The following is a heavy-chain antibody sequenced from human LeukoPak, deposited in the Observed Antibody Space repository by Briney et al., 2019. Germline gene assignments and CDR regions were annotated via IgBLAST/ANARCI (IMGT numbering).Heavy chain of an antibody. CDR1: GLIFSNYA. CDR2: ISGSGGST. D-gene: IGHD6-13*01. CDR3: AKELARAAAGTFDY. V-gene: IGHV3-23*01. J-gene: IGHJ4*02. Sequence: GWAVRLSCAASGLIFSNYAMSWVRQAAGKGLEWVSAISGSGGSTYYADSVKGRFTISRDNSKNTLYLHMNSLRAEDTAVYCCAKELARAAAGTFDYWGQGTLVTVSS.